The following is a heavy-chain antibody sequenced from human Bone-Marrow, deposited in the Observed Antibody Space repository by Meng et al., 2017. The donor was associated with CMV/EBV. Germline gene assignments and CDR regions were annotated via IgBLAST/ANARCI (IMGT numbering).Heavy chain of an antibody. D-gene: IGHD3-22*01. J-gene: IGHJ6*02. CDR2: ISYDGSNT. CDR3: ASFAYDSENDYYYGMDV. V-gene: IGHV3-30*04. CDR1: GFTFSSYA. Sequence: GESLKISCAASGFTFSSYAMHWVRQAPGKGLEWVAVISYDGSNTYYADSVKGRFTISRDNSKNTLYLQVNSLRAEDTAVYFCASFAYDSENDYYYGMDVWGRGTAVTVSS.